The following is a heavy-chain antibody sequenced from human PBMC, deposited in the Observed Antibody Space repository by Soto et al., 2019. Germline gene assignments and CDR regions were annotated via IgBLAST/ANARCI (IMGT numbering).Heavy chain of an antibody. Sequence: PGESLKISCRTSGYRFTSYWIAWVRQMPGKGLEWMGIIFPSDSDTRYSPSFQGQVTISADRSTSTVFLQWASLTAADTAVYYCARGRTGLFCSRNKCPGNWFDPWGQGTLVTVSS. CDR2: IFPSDSDT. D-gene: IGHD2-2*01. CDR1: GYRFTSYW. J-gene: IGHJ5*02. V-gene: IGHV5-51*01. CDR3: ARGRTGLFCSRNKCPGNWFDP.